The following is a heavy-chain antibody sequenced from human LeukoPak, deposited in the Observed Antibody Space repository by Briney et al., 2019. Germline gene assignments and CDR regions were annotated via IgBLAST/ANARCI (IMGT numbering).Heavy chain of an antibody. J-gene: IGHJ4*02. Sequence: SGESLKISCRASGNSFSTNWIGWVRQMPGKGLEWMGVIYPGDSDTRYSPSFQGQVTMSADKSISTAYLQWSSLKASDSAMYYCARRPRNSSGWFDYWGQGTLVTVSS. V-gene: IGHV5-51*01. CDR1: GNSFSTNW. CDR2: IYPGDSDT. CDR3: ARRPRNSSGWFDY. D-gene: IGHD6-19*01.